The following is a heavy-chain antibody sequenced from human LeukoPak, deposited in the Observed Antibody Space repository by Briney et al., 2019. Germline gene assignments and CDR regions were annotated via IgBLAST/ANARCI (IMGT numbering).Heavy chain of an antibody. D-gene: IGHD3-22*01. CDR1: GFTFSSYG. J-gene: IGHJ4*02. V-gene: IGHV3-30*02. Sequence: GGSLRLSCAASGFTFSSYGMHWVRQAPGKGLEWVAFIRYDGSNKYYADSVKGRFTISRDNSKNTLYLQMNSLRAEDTAVYYCAKILGYYYDSSGLDYWGQGTLVTVSS. CDR3: AKILGYYYDSSGLDY. CDR2: IRYDGSNK.